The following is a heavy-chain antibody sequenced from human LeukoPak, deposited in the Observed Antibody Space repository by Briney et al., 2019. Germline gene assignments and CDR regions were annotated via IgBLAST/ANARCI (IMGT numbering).Heavy chain of an antibody. CDR1: GDSVSSNSAA. D-gene: IGHD1-26*01. Sequence: SQTLSLTCAISGDSVSSNSAAWNWIRQSPSRGLEWLGRTYYRSKWYNDYAVSVKSRITINPDTSKNQFSLQLNSVTPEDTAVYYCARENPPPGSYYVGDAFDIWGQGTMVTVSS. J-gene: IGHJ3*02. CDR3: ARENPPPGSYYVGDAFDI. CDR2: TYYRSKWYN. V-gene: IGHV6-1*01.